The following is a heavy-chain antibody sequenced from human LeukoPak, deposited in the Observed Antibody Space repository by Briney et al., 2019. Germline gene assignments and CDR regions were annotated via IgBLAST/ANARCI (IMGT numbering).Heavy chain of an antibody. D-gene: IGHD4-17*01. V-gene: IGHV4-34*01. Sequence: SETLSLTCAVYGGSFSGYYWSWIRQPPGKGLEWIGEINHSGSTNYNPSLKSRVTMSVDTSKNQFSLKLNSVTAADTAVYYCARVRDGNYGYNWFDLWGQGTLVTVSS. J-gene: IGHJ5*02. CDR2: INHSGST. CDR1: GGSFSGYY. CDR3: ARVRDGNYGYNWFDL.